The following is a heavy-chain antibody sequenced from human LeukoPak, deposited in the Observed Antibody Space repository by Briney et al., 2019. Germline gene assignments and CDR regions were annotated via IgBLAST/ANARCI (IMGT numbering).Heavy chain of an antibody. CDR3: ARGYASAWCDH. CDR1: GFTFSSYE. D-gene: IGHD6-19*01. Sequence: GGSLRLSCAGSGFTFSSYEMNWVRRAPGKGLEWVSYISSRGDTIYYADSVRGRFTLYRDNAKNSLYLQMNSLRAEDTAVYYCARGYASAWCDHWGQGALVTVSS. V-gene: IGHV3-48*03. CDR2: ISSRGDTI. J-gene: IGHJ5*02.